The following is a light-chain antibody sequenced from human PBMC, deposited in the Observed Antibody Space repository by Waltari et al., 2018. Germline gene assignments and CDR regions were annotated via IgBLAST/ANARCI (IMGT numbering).Light chain of an antibody. CDR2: GAS. CDR1: QSVSGSY. Sequence: EIVLTQSPGTLSLSPGERATLSCRASQSVSGSYLAWYQQKPGQAPRLLIYGASNRATGIPDRFSGSGSGTDFTLTISRLEPEDFVVYYCQQYSSSPWTFGQGTKVEIK. J-gene: IGKJ1*01. V-gene: IGKV3-20*01. CDR3: QQYSSSPWT.